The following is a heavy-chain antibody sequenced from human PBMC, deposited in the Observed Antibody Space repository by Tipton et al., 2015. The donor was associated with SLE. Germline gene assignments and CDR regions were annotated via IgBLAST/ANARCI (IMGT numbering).Heavy chain of an antibody. Sequence: TLSLTCTVSGDSISSGDYYWSWIRQPPGKGLEWIGYIYYSGSTNYNPSLKSRVTISVDTSKNQFSLKLSSVTAADTAVYYCARGIGYCSGGSCSYNYYGMDVWGQGTTVTVSS. CDR2: IYYSGST. J-gene: IGHJ6*02. D-gene: IGHD2-15*01. CDR3: ARGIGYCSGGSCSYNYYGMDV. V-gene: IGHV4-30-4*01. CDR1: GDSISSGDYY.